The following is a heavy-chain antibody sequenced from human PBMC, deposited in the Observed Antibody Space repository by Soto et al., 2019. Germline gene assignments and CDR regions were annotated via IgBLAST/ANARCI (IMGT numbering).Heavy chain of an antibody. J-gene: IGHJ6*03. CDR1: GGSISSYY. D-gene: IGHD3-3*01. CDR3: ARLLRFLEWRGGYYYYMDV. CDR2: IYYSGST. Sequence: PSETLSLTCTVSGGSISSYYWSWIRQPPGKGLEWIGYIYYSGSTNYNPSLKSRVTISVDTSKNQFSLKLSSVTAADTAVYYCARLLRFLEWRGGYYYYMDVWGKGTTVTVPS. V-gene: IGHV4-59*08.